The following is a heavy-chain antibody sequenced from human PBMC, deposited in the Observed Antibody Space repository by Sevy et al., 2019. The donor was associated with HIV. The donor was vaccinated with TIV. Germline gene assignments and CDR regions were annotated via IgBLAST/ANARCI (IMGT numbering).Heavy chain of an antibody. CDR3: ARDDCSSLSCHGSLLY. CDR2: INTFNVNT. CDR1: GYTFISYG. J-gene: IGHJ4*02. V-gene: IGHV1-18*01. Sequence: ASVKVSCKASGYTFISYGISWVRQAPGQGLEWMGWINTFNVNTNNAQKFQGRVTMTTDTSTSTAYMDLRSLRSDDTAVYYCARDDCSSLSCHGSLLYWGQGSLVTVSS. D-gene: IGHD2-2*01.